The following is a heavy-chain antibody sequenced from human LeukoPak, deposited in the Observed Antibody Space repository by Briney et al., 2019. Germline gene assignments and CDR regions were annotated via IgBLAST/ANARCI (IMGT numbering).Heavy chain of an antibody. J-gene: IGHJ4*02. D-gene: IGHD1-26*01. V-gene: IGHV3-48*01. CDR1: GFSFNSYN. CDR2: VSSSSSIT. CDR3: ARGGAAPDY. Sequence: GGSLRLSCEASGFSFNSYNMCWVRQAPGQGLEWVSDVSSSSSITYYADSVKGRFTISRDNAKNSLYLQMNSLRVEDTAVYYCARGGAAPDYWGQGTLLTVPS.